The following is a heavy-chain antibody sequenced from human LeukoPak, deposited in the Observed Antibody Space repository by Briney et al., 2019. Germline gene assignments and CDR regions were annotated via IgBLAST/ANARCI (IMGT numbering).Heavy chain of an antibody. V-gene: IGHV1-8*01. CDR3: ARGRVRRDGYNFGY. CDR1: GYTFTSYD. J-gene: IGHJ4*02. Sequence: ASVKVSCKASGYTFTSYDINWMRQATGQGLEWMGWMNPNSGNTGYAQKFQGRVTMTRNTSISTAYMELSSLRSEDTAVYYCARGRVRRDGYNFGYWGQGTLVTVSS. D-gene: IGHD5-24*01. CDR2: MNPNSGNT.